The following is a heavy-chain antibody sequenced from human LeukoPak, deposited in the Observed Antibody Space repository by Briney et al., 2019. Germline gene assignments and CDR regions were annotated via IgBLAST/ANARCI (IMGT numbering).Heavy chain of an antibody. V-gene: IGHV4-31*03. D-gene: IGHD2-15*01. Sequence: PSETLSLTCTVSGVSFSGGGYYWTWIRQHPGKGVEWIGFIYSSGSSYYNPSLQSRFTLSVDTSKNQFSLKLTSVTAADTAVYYCARHLVVGGACRLDYWGQGTLVTVSS. J-gene: IGHJ4*02. CDR3: ARHLVVGGACRLDY. CDR2: IYSSGSS. CDR1: GVSFSGGGYY.